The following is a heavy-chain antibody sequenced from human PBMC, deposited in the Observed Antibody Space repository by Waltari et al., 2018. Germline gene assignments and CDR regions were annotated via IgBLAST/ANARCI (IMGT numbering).Heavy chain of an antibody. CDR2: INPNSGGT. CDR3: AREPGSPMVRGADYGMDV. D-gene: IGHD3-10*01. J-gene: IGHJ6*02. Sequence: QVQLVQSGAEVKKPGASVKVSCKASGYTFTGYYMHGVRQAPGQGLEWMEWINPNSGGTNYAQKFQGRVTMTRDTPISTADMELSRLRSDDTAVYYCAREPGSPMVRGADYGMDVWGQGTTVTVSS. V-gene: IGHV1-2*02. CDR1: GYTFTGYY.